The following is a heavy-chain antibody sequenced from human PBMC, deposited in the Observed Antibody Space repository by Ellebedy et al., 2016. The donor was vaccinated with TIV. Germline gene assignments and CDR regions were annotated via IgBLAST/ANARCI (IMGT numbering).Heavy chain of an antibody. V-gene: IGHV6-1*01. CDR1: GDSVSSNSAA. CDR3: ARTGDWGRAFDY. D-gene: IGHD7-27*01. Sequence: SETLSLXXALSGDSVSSNSAAWDWIRQSPSRGLERLGRTYYRSKWSNDYAVSVKSRITINPDTSKNHFSLQLNSVTPEDTAVYYCARTGDWGRAFDYWGQGTLVTVSS. CDR2: TYYRSKWSN. J-gene: IGHJ4*02.